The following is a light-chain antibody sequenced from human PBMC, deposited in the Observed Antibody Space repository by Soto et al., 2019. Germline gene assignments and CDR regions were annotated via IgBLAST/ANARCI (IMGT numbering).Light chain of an antibody. CDR2: GAS. CDR1: QSVWSD. J-gene: IGKJ1*01. CDR3: QQYNNWPT. V-gene: IGKV3-15*01. Sequence: EIVMKQSPATLSGFPGGRATVFCWARQSVWSDLGRYQQKPGQAPRVLIYGASNRATGIPVRFSGSGSGTEFTLTISSLQSEDFAVYYCQQYNNWPTFGQGTKVEIK.